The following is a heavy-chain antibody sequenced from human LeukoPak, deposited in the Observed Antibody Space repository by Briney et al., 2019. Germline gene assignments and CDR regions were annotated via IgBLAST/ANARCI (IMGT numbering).Heavy chain of an antibody. J-gene: IGHJ4*02. D-gene: IGHD2-21*02. V-gene: IGHV4-39*01. CDR1: GGSISSSSYY. CDR2: IYYSGST. CDR3: ARRREAYCGGDCLYYFDY. Sequence: PSETLSLTCTVSGGSISSSSYYWGWIRQPPGKGLEWIGSIYYSGSTYYNPSLESRVTISVDTSKNQFSLKLSSVTAADTAVYYCARRREAYCGGDCLYYFDYWGQGTLVTVSS.